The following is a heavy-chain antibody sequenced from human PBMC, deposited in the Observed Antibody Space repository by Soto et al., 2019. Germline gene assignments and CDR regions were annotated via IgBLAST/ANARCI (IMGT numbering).Heavy chain of an antibody. J-gene: IGHJ4*02. CDR3: ANLLGGVTDATDNFHY. V-gene: IGHV4-39*01. CDR2: IYYSGST. D-gene: IGHD1-26*01. Sequence: PSETLSLTCTVSGGSMSSRSYYWGWIRQAPGKGLEWIGSIYYSGSTYYNPSLKSRITISEDTSKNQFSLKLSSVTAADTAVYYCANLLGGVTDATDNFHYWGQGTLVTVSS. CDR1: GGSMSSRSYY.